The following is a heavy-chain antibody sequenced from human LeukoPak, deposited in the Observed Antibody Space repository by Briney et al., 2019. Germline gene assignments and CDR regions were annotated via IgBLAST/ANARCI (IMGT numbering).Heavy chain of an antibody. Sequence: GGSLRLSCTASGFTFGDYAMSWVRQAPGKGLEWVGFIRSKAYGGTTEYAASVKGRFTISRDDSKSIAYLQMNSLKTEDTAVYYCTRGSGGGSPNWFDPWGQGTLVTVSS. D-gene: IGHD1-26*01. CDR2: IRSKAYGGTT. J-gene: IGHJ5*02. CDR1: GFTFGDYA. CDR3: TRGSGGGSPNWFDP. V-gene: IGHV3-49*04.